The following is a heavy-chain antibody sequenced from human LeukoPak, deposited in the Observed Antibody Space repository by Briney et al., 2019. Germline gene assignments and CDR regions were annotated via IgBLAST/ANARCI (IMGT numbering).Heavy chain of an antibody. CDR2: ISSDGRRT. J-gene: IGHJ4*02. D-gene: IGHD2-8*01. Sequence: GSQRLSCAASGFTFSSYWMFWVRQAPEKGLVWVSSISSDGRRTRYADSVKGRFTISRDNAKNTLYLQMNSLRAEDTALYYCAKDRGCTQADYWGQGTLLSVFS. CDR3: AKDRGCTQADY. CDR1: GFTFSSYW. V-gene: IGHV3-74*01.